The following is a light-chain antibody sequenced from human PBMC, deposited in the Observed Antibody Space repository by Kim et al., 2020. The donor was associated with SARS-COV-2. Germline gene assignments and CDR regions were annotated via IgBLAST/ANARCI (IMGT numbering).Light chain of an antibody. V-gene: IGKV1-16*01. CDR1: RGISNY. Sequence: DIHMTQSPASLSASVGDRVTITCRASRGISNYLAWFQQKPGKAPKSLIYGASTLQGGVPSRFAGSGSGTDFTLTISSLQPEDFAIYYCQQYNSHPITFGQGTRLEIK. J-gene: IGKJ5*01. CDR2: GAS. CDR3: QQYNSHPIT.